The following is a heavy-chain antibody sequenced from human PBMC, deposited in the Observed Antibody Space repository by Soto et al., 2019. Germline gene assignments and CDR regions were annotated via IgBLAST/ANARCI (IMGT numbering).Heavy chain of an antibody. V-gene: IGHV3-33*06. CDR2: IWYDGSNK. CDR1: GFTFGAYG. CDR3: AKEHRRTYWHFDY. J-gene: IGHJ4*02. D-gene: IGHD1-26*01. Sequence: GGSLRLSCAASGFTFGAYGMHWVRQAPGKGLEWVAIIWYDGSNKYYTDSVKGRFTISRDNSKNTLYLQMNSPGAEDTAVYYCAKEHRRTYWHFDYWGQGTLVTVSS.